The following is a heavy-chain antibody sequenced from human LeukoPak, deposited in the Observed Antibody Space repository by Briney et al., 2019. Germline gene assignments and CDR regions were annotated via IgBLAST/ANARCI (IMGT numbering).Heavy chain of an antibody. V-gene: IGHV4-39*01. Sequence: PSETLSLTCTVSGGSISSSSYYWGWIRQPPGKGLEWIGSIYYSGSTYYNPSLKSRVTISVDTSKNQFSLKLSSVTAADTAVYYCARGRIAGGFDYWGQGTLVTVSS. J-gene: IGHJ4*02. CDR3: ARGRIAGGFDY. CDR1: GGSISSSSYY. D-gene: IGHD6-13*01. CDR2: IYYSGST.